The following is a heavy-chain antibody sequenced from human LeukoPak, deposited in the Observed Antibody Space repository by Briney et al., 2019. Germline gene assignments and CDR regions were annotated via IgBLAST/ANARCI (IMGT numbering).Heavy chain of an antibody. V-gene: IGHV3-30*02. J-gene: IGHJ4*02. CDR1: GFTFSNYA. D-gene: IGHD6-6*01. Sequence: PGGSLSLSCAPSGFTFSNYAMHWVRQAPGKGLEWVTFIRYDGSNKYYAESVKGRFTISRDNSKNTLYLQMSSLRAEDTAVYYCAKAIHSSSSGVVDYWGQGTLVTVSS. CDR3: AKAIHSSSSGVVDY. CDR2: IRYDGSNK.